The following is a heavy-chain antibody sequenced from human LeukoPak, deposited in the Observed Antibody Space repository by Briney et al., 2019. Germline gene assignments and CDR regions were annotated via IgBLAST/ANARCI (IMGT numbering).Heavy chain of an antibody. CDR1: GYTLTELS. Sequence: ASVKVSCKVSGYTLTELSMHWVRQAPGQGLEWMGGIIPIFGTANYAQKFQGRVTITADESTSTAYMELSSLRSEDTAVYYCARGFHSSGYPGFGYWGQGTLVTVSS. D-gene: IGHD3-22*01. J-gene: IGHJ4*02. V-gene: IGHV1-69*13. CDR2: IIPIFGTA. CDR3: ARGFHSSGYPGFGY.